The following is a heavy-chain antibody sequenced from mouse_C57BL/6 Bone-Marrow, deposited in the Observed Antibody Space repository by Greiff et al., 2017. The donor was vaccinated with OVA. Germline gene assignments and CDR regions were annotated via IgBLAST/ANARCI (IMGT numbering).Heavy chain of an antibody. V-gene: IGHV1-55*01. CDR3: SRSGSSYFAY. D-gene: IGHD1-3*01. CDR2: IYPGSGST. J-gene: IGHJ3*01. CDR1: GSTFTSYW. Sequence: QVQLKQPGAELVKPGASVKMSCKASGSTFTSYWITWVKQRPGQGLEWIGDIYPGSGSTNYNEKFKSKATLTVDTSSSTAYMQLSSLTSEDSAVYYCSRSGSSYFAYWGQGTLVTVSA.